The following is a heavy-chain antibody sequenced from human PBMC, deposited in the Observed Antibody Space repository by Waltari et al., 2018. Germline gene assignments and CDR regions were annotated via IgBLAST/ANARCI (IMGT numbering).Heavy chain of an antibody. CDR3: ARDTPGDGIDY. J-gene: IGHJ4*02. Sequence: EVQLVESGGGSAQPGGSLRLPCTASGFIFSNSWMHWGRQVPGKGLLWVSHVDSDGSDWRSPSYADSVKGRFTISRDNAKNTVYLQMNSLRVEDTAVYYCARDTPGDGIDYWGQGTLVTVSS. CDR1: GFIFSNSW. D-gene: IGHD7-27*01. CDR2: VDSDGSDWRSP. V-gene: IGHV3-74*01.